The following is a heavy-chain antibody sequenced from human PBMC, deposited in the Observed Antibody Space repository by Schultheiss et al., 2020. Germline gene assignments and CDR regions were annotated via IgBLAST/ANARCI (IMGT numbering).Heavy chain of an antibody. D-gene: IGHD3-3*01. CDR3: AKERLRFAWVDP. Sequence: GESLKISCAASGFTFSSYAMSWVRQAPGKGLEWVSAISGSGGSTYYADSVKGRFTISRDNSKNTLYLQMNSLRAEDTAVYYCAKERLRFAWVDPWGQGTLVTVSS. V-gene: IGHV3-23*01. J-gene: IGHJ5*02. CDR2: ISGSGGST. CDR1: GFTFSSYA.